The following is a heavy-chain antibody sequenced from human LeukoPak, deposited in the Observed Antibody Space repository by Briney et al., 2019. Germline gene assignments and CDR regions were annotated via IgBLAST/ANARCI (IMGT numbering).Heavy chain of an antibody. CDR3: ARAHARDGYNRGDY. CDR1: GYTFTGYY. V-gene: IGHV1-2*06. CDR2: INPNSGGT. D-gene: IGHD5-24*01. J-gene: IGHJ4*02. Sequence: ASVEVSCKASGYTFTGYYMHWVRQAPGQGLEWMGRINPNSGGTNYAQKFQGRVTMTRDTSISTAYMELSRLRSDDTAVYYCARAHARDGYNRGDYWGQGTLVTVSS.